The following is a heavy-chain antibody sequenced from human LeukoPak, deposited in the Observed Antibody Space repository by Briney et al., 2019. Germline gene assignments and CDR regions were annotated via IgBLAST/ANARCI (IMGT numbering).Heavy chain of an antibody. CDR3: AKDLCTNGVCYLDY. D-gene: IGHD2-8*01. Sequence: PGGSLRLSCAASGFTFSSYAMSWVRQAPGKGLEWVSAISGSGGSTYYADSVKGRFTISRDNSKNTLYLQMNSPRAEDTAVYYCAKDLCTNGVCYLDYWGQGTLVTVSS. V-gene: IGHV3-23*01. CDR1: GFTFSSYA. J-gene: IGHJ4*02. CDR2: ISGSGGST.